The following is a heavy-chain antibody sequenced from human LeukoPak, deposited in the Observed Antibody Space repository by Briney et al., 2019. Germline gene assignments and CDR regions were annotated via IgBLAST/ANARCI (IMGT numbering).Heavy chain of an antibody. V-gene: IGHV1-3*01. CDR1: GNTFTSCA. Sequence: ASVKVSCKASGNTFTSCAMHWVRQAPGQRLEWMGWINAGNGNTKYSQKFQGRVTITRDTSASTAYMELSSLRSEDTAVYYCARGKSSLVVTTRYDYWGQGTLVTVSS. J-gene: IGHJ4*02. CDR2: INAGNGNT. D-gene: IGHD2-21*02. CDR3: ARGKSSLVVTTRYDY.